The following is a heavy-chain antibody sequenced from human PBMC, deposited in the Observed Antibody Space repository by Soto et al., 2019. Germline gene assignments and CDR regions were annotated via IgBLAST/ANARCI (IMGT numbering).Heavy chain of an antibody. CDR3: ARVPIDTYMIYWSDP. D-gene: IGHD3-16*01. Sequence: ASVPCSCTAAGYSFIDYYWHWVRQATGQALEWVGWMHPNNGGTNYAQKFRGRVTMTRDTSITTAFMELSSLTAADTAVYYCARVPIDTYMIYWSDPWGQGTRVTLSS. V-gene: IGHV1-2*02. J-gene: IGHJ5*02. CDR2: MHPNNGGT. CDR1: GYSFIDYY.